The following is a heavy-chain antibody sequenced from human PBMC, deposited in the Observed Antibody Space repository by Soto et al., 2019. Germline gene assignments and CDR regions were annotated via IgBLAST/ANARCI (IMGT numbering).Heavy chain of an antibody. J-gene: IGHJ6*02. CDR3: AKDLLRPGRAYGMDV. CDR1: GFTFRSYG. V-gene: IGHV3-30*18. D-gene: IGHD6-25*01. Sequence: QVQLVESGGGVVQPGRSLRLSCAASGFTFRSYGMHWARQAPGKGLEWVAVISYDGSNKYYADSVKGRFTISRDNSKNTLYLQMNSLRAEDTAVYYCAKDLLRPGRAYGMDVWGQGTTVTVSS. CDR2: ISYDGSNK.